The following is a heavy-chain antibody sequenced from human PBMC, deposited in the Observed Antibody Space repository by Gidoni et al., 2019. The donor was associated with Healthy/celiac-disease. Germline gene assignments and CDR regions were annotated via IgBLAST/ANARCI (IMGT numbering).Heavy chain of an antibody. CDR1: GYTFTSYA. V-gene: IGHV1-3*01. Sequence: QVQLVQSGAEVKKPGDSVKVSCKASGYTFTSYAMHWVRQAHVKRLKWMGWINAGNGNTKYSQKFQGRVTSNRDTYASTAYMELSSLRSEDTAVYYCARDQEAAGTSHFDYWGQGTLVTVSS. J-gene: IGHJ4*02. CDR3: ARDQEAAGTSHFDY. CDR2: INAGNGNT. D-gene: IGHD6-13*01.